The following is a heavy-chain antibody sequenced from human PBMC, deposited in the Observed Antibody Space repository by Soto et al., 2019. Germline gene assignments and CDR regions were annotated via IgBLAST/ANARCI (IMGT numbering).Heavy chain of an antibody. D-gene: IGHD5-12*01. CDR2: IFWDDDK. Sequence: QITLKESGPTLVKPTQTLTLTGTFSGFSLSTRGVGVAWIHQPPGKALEWLALIFWDDDKWYSPSLKSRLTITEDTSKNQVVLTMTNIDPVDTATYYCAHRPRGYAYYFDYWGQGTLVTVSS. CDR1: GFSLSTRGVG. CDR3: AHRPRGYAYYFDY. V-gene: IGHV2-5*02. J-gene: IGHJ4*02.